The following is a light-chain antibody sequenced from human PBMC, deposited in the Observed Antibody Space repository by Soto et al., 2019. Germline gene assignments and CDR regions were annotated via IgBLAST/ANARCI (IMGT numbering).Light chain of an antibody. J-gene: IGKJ1*01. CDR2: KAS. V-gene: IGKV1-5*03. Sequence: DIQMTQSPSTLSASVGDRVTITCRASQSIINWLAWYQQKAGKAPNLLIYKASRLESGVPSRFSGSGSETEFTLTISGLQPGDSATYYCQQYNSYSPTFGQGTKVDIK. CDR3: QQYNSYSPT. CDR1: QSIINW.